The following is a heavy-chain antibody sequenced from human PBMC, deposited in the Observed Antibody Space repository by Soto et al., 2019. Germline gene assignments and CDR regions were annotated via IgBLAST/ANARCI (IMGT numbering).Heavy chain of an antibody. V-gene: IGHV3-23*01. CDR2: ISGSGGST. CDR1: GFTFSSYA. Sequence: PGGSLRLSCAASGFTFSSYAMSWVRQAPGKGLEWVSAISGSGGSTYYADSVKGRFTISRDNSKNTLYLQMNSLRAEDTAVYYCAKNYDFGSGYPYAAPVWGQGTTVTV. CDR3: AKNYDFGSGYPYAAPV. D-gene: IGHD3-3*01. J-gene: IGHJ6*02.